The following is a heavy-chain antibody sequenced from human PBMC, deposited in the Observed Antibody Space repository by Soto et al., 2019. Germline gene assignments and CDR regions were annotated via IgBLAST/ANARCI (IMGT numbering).Heavy chain of an antibody. CDR1: GGTFSSYA. Sequence: GASVKVSCKASGGTFSSYAISWVRQAPGQGLEWMGGIIPIFGTANYAQKFQGRVTITADESTSTAYMELSSLRSEDTAVYYCARVLWEQLVPIDAFDIWGQGTMVTVSS. D-gene: IGHD6-13*01. CDR3: ARVLWEQLVPIDAFDI. CDR2: IIPIFGTA. J-gene: IGHJ3*02. V-gene: IGHV1-69*13.